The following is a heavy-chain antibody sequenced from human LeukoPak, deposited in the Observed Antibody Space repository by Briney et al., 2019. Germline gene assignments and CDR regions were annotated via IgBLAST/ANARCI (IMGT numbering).Heavy chain of an antibody. J-gene: IGHJ4*02. Sequence: PSETLSLTCAVSGGSISSGGYSWSWIRQPPGKGLEWIGYIYHSGSTYYNPSLKSRVTISVDTSKNQFSLKLSSVTAADTAVYYCARVDYGGNTEDYWGQGTLVTVSS. CDR1: GGSISSGGYS. CDR2: IYHSGST. D-gene: IGHD4-23*01. V-gene: IGHV4-30-2*01. CDR3: ARVDYGGNTEDY.